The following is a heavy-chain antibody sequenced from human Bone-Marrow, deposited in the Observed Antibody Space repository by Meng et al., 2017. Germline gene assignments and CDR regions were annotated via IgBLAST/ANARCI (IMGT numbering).Heavy chain of an antibody. Sequence: GGSLRPSCKGSGYSFTSYWIGWVRQMPGKGLEWMGIIYPGDSDTRYSPSFQGQVTISADKSISTAYLQWSSLKASDTAMYYCARSGLLWFGELFPSGVDPWGQGTLVTVSS. CDR1: GYSFTSYW. V-gene: IGHV5-51*01. J-gene: IGHJ5*01. CDR2: IYPGDSDT. CDR3: ARSGLLWFGELFPSGVDP. D-gene: IGHD3-10*01.